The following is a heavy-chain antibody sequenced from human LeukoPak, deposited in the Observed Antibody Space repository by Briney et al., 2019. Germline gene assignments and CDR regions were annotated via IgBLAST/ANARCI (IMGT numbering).Heavy chain of an antibody. CDR1: GYTFRNYE. J-gene: IGHJ4*02. D-gene: IGHD4-23*01. CDR3: ARGHYGGNRYFDN. CDR2: IHANSGKA. V-gene: IGHV1-8*01. Sequence: ASVRVSCKTSGYTFRNYEINWVRQAPGLGLEWVAWIHANSGKAGSAQKFQGRVTLTRDTSTETAFMELSGLTSDDSATYFCARGHYGGNRYFDNWGQGTLVTVSS.